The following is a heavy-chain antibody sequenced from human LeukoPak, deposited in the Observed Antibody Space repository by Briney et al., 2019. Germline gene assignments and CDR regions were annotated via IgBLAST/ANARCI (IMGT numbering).Heavy chain of an antibody. D-gene: IGHD2-15*01. CDR2: IYRGGAT. J-gene: IGHJ4*02. V-gene: IGHV3-66*01. Sequence: GGSLRLACAVSGFIVGDGYMDWVRQAPGKGLGLLSVIYRGGATYYADSGKGRFFITRDSSKNTWHLQLNSLRGEDTAVYYCAGASSNGVAIDATSFDLWGQGTRVIVSS. CDR1: GFIVGDGY. CDR3: AGASSNGVAIDATSFDL.